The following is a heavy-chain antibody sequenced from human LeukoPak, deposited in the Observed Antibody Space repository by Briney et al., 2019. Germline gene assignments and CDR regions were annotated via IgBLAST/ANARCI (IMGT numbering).Heavy chain of an antibody. J-gene: IGHJ4*02. V-gene: IGHV3-48*01. D-gene: IGHD1-26*01. Sequence: GGSLRLSCAVSGFNFSTYNMNWVRQAPGKGLEWVSYISTSSRTIYYADSVKGRFTISRDNAKNSLYLQMNSLRAEDTAVYYCARGWELYFDYWGRGTLVTVSS. CDR2: ISTSSRTI. CDR3: ARGWELYFDY. CDR1: GFNFSTYN.